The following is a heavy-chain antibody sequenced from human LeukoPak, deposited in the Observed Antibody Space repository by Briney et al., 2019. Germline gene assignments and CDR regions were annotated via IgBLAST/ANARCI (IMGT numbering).Heavy chain of an antibody. J-gene: IGHJ4*02. CDR2: INPNSGGT. Sequence: ASVKVSCRASGYTFTGYHMHWVRQAPGQGLEWMGWINPNSGGTNYAQKFQGRVTMTRDTSISTAYMELSRLRSDDTAVYYCARAAVAGIDYWGQGTLVTVSS. V-gene: IGHV1-2*02. CDR1: GYTFTGYH. CDR3: ARAAVAGIDY. D-gene: IGHD6-19*01.